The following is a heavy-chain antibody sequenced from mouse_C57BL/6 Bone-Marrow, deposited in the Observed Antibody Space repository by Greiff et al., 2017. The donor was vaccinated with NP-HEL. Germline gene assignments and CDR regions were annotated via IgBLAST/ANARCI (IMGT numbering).Heavy chain of an antibody. CDR1: GFTFSDYG. J-gene: IGHJ4*01. CDR3: ARRAYYSNYDYAMDY. V-gene: IGHV5-15*01. CDR2: ISNLAYSI. D-gene: IGHD2-5*01. Sequence: EVQGVESGGGLVQPGGSLKLSCAASGFTFSDYGMAWVRQAPRKGPEWVAFISNLAYSIYYADTVTGRFTISRENAKNTLYLEMSSLRSEDTAMYYCARRAYYSNYDYAMDYWGQGTSVTVSS.